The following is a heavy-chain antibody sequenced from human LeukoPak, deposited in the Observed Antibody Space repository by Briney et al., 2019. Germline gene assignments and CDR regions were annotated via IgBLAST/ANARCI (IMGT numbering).Heavy chain of an antibody. Sequence: SVKVSCKASGYTFNNYGISWVRQAPGQGLEWMGRIIPIFGTANYAQKFQGRATITTDESTSTAYMELSSLRSEDTAVHYCARLRLGELSWFDPWGQGTLVTVSS. CDR2: IIPIFGTA. CDR3: ARLRLGELSWFDP. CDR1: GYTFNNYG. D-gene: IGHD3-16*02. V-gene: IGHV1-69*05. J-gene: IGHJ5*02.